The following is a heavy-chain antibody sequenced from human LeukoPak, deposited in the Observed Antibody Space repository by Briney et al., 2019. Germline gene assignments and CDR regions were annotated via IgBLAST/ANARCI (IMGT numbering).Heavy chain of an antibody. CDR2: INSDGSST. J-gene: IGHJ4*02. V-gene: IGHV3-74*01. Sequence: GGPLRLSCAASGFTFSSYWMHWVRQAPGKGLVWVSRINSDGSSTSYADSVKGRFTISRENAKKMLYLQMNSLRADETAVYYCARVAAWDSSGYLFDYWGQGTLVTVPS. D-gene: IGHD3-22*01. CDR3: ARVAAWDSSGYLFDY. CDR1: GFTFSSYW.